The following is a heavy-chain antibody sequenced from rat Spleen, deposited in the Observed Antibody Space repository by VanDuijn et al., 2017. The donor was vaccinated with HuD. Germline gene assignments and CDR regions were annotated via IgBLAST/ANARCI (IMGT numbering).Heavy chain of an antibody. CDR2: ISTSGGST. Sequence: EVQLVESGGGLVQHGRSLKLSCAASGFTFSDYNMAWVRQAPKKGLEWVATISTSGGSTYYRDSVKGRFTISRDNAENIVYLQMNSLKCEDTATYYCAVAGYGYWGQGVMVTVSS. J-gene: IGHJ2*01. CDR1: GFTFSDYN. CDR3: AVAGYGY. V-gene: IGHV5-7*01. D-gene: IGHD1-7*01.